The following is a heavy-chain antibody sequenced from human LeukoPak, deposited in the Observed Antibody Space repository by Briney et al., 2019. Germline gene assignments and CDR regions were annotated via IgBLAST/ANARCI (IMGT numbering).Heavy chain of an antibody. V-gene: IGHV3-48*03. D-gene: IGHD1-26*01. CDR3: ARTAYSGSYLDAFDI. J-gene: IGHJ3*02. CDR1: GFTFNSHG. CDR2: ISSSGYRT. Sequence: GGSLRLSCAASGFTFNSHGMNWVRQAPGKGLEWLSYISSSGYRTIYVDSVKGRFTISRDNAKNSVYLQVNSLRDEDTAIYYCARTAYSGSYLDAFDIWGQGTMVAVSS.